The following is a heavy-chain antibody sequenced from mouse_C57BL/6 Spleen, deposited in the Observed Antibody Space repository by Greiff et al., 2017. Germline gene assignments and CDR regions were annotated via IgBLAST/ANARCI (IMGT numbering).Heavy chain of an antibody. CDR1: GYTFTSYW. D-gene: IGHD2-5*01. J-gene: IGHJ2*01. CDR2: IDPSDSYT. CDR3: ARDYSNPYYFDY. V-gene: IGHV1-69*01. Sequence: QVQLKQPGAELVMPGASVKLSCKASGYTFTSYWMHWVKQRPGQGLEWIGEIDPSDSYTNYNQKFKGKSTLTVDKSSSTAYMQLSSLTSEDSAVYYCARDYSNPYYFDYWGQGATLTAAS.